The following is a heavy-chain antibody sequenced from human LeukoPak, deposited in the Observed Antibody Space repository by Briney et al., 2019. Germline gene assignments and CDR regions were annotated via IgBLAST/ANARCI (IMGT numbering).Heavy chain of an antibody. CDR3: ARASPSGYDY. CDR1: GFTFSTYG. J-gene: IGHJ4*02. V-gene: IGHV3-48*02. Sequence: SGGSLRLSCAASGFTFSTYGMNWVRQAPGKGLEWVSYISHSSDAIYYPDSVKGRFTISRDNAKNSLYLQMNSLRDEDTAVYYCARASPSGYDYWGRGTLVTVSS. D-gene: IGHD3-22*01. CDR2: ISHSSDAI.